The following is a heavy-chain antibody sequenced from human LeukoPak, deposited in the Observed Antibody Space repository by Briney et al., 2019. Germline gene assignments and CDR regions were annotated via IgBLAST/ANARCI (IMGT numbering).Heavy chain of an antibody. J-gene: IGHJ4*02. CDR3: ARDKKTDDYGDYWPWVVDY. Sequence: QPGGSLRLSCAASGFTFSSFEMNWVRQAPGKGLEWVSYITTSGSTQYYADSVKGRFTISRDNAKNSLYLQMNSLRAEDTAVYYCARDKKTDDYGDYWPWVVDYWGQGTLVTVSS. D-gene: IGHD4-17*01. CDR2: ITTSGSTQ. V-gene: IGHV3-48*03. CDR1: GFTFSSFE.